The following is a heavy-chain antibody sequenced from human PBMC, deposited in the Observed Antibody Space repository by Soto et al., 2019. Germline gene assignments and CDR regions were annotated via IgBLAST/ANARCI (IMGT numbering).Heavy chain of an antibody. Sequence: EVQLVESGGGLVQPGGSLRLSCAASGFTFSTYWMSWVRQAPGKGLEWVANINQDGSDKNYVDSLKGRFTISRDNAKNSLYLQMDSLRAEDTAVYYCARLAVVFGDVFQHWGRGTLVTVS. CDR1: GFTFSTYW. CDR3: ARLAVVFGDVFQH. D-gene: IGHD2-15*01. J-gene: IGHJ1*01. V-gene: IGHV3-7*01. CDR2: INQDGSDK.